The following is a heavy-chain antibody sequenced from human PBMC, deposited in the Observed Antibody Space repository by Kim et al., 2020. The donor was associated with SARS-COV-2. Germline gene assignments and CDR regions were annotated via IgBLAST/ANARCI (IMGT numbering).Heavy chain of an antibody. D-gene: IGHD3-16*01. Sequence: NYTPSLKSRLTISVVTSRNQFSLRLSSVTAADTAVYYWARGGEWTYYFDYWGQGTLVTVSS. J-gene: IGHJ4*02. CDR3: ARGGEWTYYFDY. V-gene: IGHV4-4*09.